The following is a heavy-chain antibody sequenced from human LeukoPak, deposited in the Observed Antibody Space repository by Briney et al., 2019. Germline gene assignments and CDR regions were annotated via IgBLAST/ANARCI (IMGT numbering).Heavy chain of an antibody. D-gene: IGHD6-25*01. CDR2: FFVSGST. J-gene: IGHJ4*02. V-gene: IGHV4-39*01. CDR1: GGSISSSSDY. Sequence: SETLSLTCTVSGGSISSSSDYWGWIRQAPGKGLEWIGSFFVSGSTHYNPSLRSRAALFVDTSKNQFSLKLTSMTATDAATYFCARQFATAAADTRGYFDYWGQGTVVAVSS. CDR3: ARQFATAAADTRGYFDY.